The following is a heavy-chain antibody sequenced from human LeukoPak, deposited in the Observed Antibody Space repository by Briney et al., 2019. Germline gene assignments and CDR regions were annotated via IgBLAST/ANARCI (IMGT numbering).Heavy chain of an antibody. CDR3: PRAPNCSSTSCYTDICYY. J-gene: IGHJ4*02. Sequence: PGGSLRLSCPASGFTFSSYSRNWLRQAPGKGLDWVSSISSSRSYIYYADSVKGRFTISRDNAKNSLYLQMTSLRAADRAGYCCPRAPNCSSTSCYTDICYYWGQGTLVTVSS. CDR2: ISSSRSYI. CDR1: GFTFSSYS. D-gene: IGHD2-2*02. V-gene: IGHV3-21*01.